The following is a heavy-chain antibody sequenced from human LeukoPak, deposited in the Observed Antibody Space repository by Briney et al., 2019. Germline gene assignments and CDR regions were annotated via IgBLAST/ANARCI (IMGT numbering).Heavy chain of an antibody. D-gene: IGHD3-22*01. V-gene: IGHV3-23*01. CDR2: ISSRSDYI. J-gene: IGHJ4*02. Sequence: GGSLRLSCAASGFTFSIYSMSWVRQAPGKGLEWVSSISSRSDYIYYADSVKGRFTISRDNSQNSLYLQMISLRAEDTAIYYCAKDLPKYDKSNGHYYRRDGDYWGQGTLVTVST. CDR1: GFTFSIYS. CDR3: AKDLPKYDKSNGHYYRRDGDY.